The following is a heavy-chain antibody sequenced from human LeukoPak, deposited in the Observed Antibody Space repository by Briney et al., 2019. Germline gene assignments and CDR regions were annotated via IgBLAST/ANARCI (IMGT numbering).Heavy chain of an antibody. D-gene: IGHD1-1*01. V-gene: IGHV3-43*02. CDR2: ISGDGYST. J-gene: IGHJ6*02. CDR1: GFSFDDYA. CDR3: AKVICPDRGNWSTYYYYAMDV. Sequence: PGGSLRLSCTASGFSFDDYAMQWVRQAPGKGLEWVSRISGDGYSTYLADSVKGRFTISRDNSKNSLFLQLNSLRADDSALYYCAKVICPDRGNWSTYYYYAMDVWGQGTTVTVSS.